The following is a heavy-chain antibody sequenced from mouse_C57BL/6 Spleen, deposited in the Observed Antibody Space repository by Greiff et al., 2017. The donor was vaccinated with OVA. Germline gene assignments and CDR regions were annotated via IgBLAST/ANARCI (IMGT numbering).Heavy chain of an antibody. CDR1: GFTFSDYG. CDR2: ISSGSSTI. CDR3: ARHYYFDY. V-gene: IGHV5-17*01. Sequence: EVKLMESGGGLVKPGGSLKLSCAASGFTFSDYGMHWVRQAPEKGLEWVAYISSGSSTIYYVDTVKGRFTISRDNAKNTLFLQMTSLRSEDTAMYYCARHYYFDYGGQGTTLTVSS. J-gene: IGHJ2*01.